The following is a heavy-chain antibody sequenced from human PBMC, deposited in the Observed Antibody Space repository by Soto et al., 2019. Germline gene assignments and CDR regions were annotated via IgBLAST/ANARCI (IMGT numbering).Heavy chain of an antibody. D-gene: IGHD6-19*01. V-gene: IGHV5-51*03. CDR2: IYPGDSDT. CDR1: GYSFSNYW. CDR3: ARRYSSGWYDY. J-gene: IGHJ4*02. Sequence: EVQLVQSGAEVKKPGKSLKISCKCSGYSFSNYWIGWVRQMPGKGLEWMGIIYPGDSDTRYSPSFQGQVTFSADKSISTAYLQWSSLKASDTAMYYSARRYSSGWYDYWGQGTLVTVSS.